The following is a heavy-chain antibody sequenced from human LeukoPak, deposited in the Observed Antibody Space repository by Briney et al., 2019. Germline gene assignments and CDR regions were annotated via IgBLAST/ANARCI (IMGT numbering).Heavy chain of an antibody. CDR1: GFTFDDYA. CDR3: AKATTDSSVGSPIGDY. CDR2: ISWNSGSI. Sequence: GRSLRLSCVASGFTFDDYAMHWVRQAPGKGLEWVSGISWNSGSIGYADSVKGRFTISRDNAKNSLYLQMNSLRAEDTALYYCAKATTDSSVGSPIGDYWGQGTLVTVSS. J-gene: IGHJ4*02. D-gene: IGHD3-22*01. V-gene: IGHV3-9*01.